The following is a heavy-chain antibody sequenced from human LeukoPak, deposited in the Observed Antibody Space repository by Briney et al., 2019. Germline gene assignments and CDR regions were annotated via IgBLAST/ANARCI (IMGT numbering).Heavy chain of an antibody. Sequence: PETLSLTCTVSGGSISIGSYFWGWLRQPPGKGLEWIGSTHYSGSTYYNPSLKSRVTISVDTSKNQFSLKLSSVTAADTAIYYCASSLVGARGNHFDYWGQGILVIVSS. J-gene: IGHJ4*02. CDR3: ASSLVGARGNHFDY. V-gene: IGHV4-39*01. CDR1: GGSISIGSYF. D-gene: IGHD1-26*01. CDR2: THYSGST.